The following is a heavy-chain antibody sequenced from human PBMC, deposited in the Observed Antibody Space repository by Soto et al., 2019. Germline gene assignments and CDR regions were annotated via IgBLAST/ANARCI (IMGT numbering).Heavy chain of an antibody. Sequence: QITLKESGPPLVKPTQTLTLTCTFSGFSLSTSGVGVGWIRQPPGKALEWLALIYWNDDKRYSPSLKSRLTITKDTSKNQVVLTMTNMDPVDTATYYCARDDYYDSSGPYNWFDPWGQGTLVTVSS. CDR1: GFSLSTSGVG. CDR3: ARDDYYDSSGPYNWFDP. V-gene: IGHV2-5*01. CDR2: IYWNDDK. D-gene: IGHD3-22*01. J-gene: IGHJ5*02.